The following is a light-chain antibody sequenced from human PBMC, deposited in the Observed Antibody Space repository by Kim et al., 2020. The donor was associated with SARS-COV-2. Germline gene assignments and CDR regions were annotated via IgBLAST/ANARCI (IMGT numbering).Light chain of an antibody. CDR3: QQYYNWPPVT. CDR1: QSISNK. V-gene: IGKV3-15*01. J-gene: IGKJ4*01. CDR2: GAS. Sequence: EIVMTQSPATLSVSPGARVTLSCRASQSISNKLAWYKQTPGQAPRLLNYGASTRATGTPPRFSGRGSGTEFTLDISSLQSEDCALYFCQQYYNWPPVTVGGGTKVEIQ.